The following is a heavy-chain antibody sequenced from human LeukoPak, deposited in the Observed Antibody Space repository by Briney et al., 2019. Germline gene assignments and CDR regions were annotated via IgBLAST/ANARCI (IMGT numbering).Heavy chain of an antibody. D-gene: IGHD6-19*01. Sequence: ETLSLTCAVYGGSFSGYYWSWIRQAPGKGLEWVSGISRSGDSTFYTDSVKGRFTISRDNSKNTLYLQMNSLRAEDTAVYYCAKVYSSVWTHIGHFDYWGQGTLVTVSS. J-gene: IGHJ4*02. CDR3: AKVYSSVWTHIGHFDY. V-gene: IGHV3-23*01. CDR1: GGSFSGYY. CDR2: ISRSGDST.